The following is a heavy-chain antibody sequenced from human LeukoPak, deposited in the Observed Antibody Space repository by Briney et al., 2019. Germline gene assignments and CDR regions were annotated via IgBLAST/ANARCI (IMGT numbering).Heavy chain of an antibody. CDR1: GFTFSTYA. Sequence: PGGSLRLSCAASGFTFSTYAMHWVRQAPGKGPEWVTVISHDGTTKYYADSVKGRFTISRDNAKNSLYLQMNSLRAEDTAVYYCARYRTGDFWSGYYTDDFDYWGQGTLVTVSS. D-gene: IGHD3-3*01. CDR3: ARYRTGDFWSGYYTDDFDY. V-gene: IGHV3-30-3*01. J-gene: IGHJ4*02. CDR2: ISHDGTTK.